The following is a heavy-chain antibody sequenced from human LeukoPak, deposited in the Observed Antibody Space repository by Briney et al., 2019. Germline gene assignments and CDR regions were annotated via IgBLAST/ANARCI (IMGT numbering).Heavy chain of an antibody. CDR3: ARDPGGYYFDY. CDR2: IYYSGST. V-gene: IGHV4-59*01. Sequence: PSETLSLTCTVSGDSISSYYWSWIRQPRGKGLEWIGNIYYSGSTNYNPSLKSRVTISVDTSKNQFSLKLSSVTAADTAVYYCARDPGGYYFDYWGQGTLVTVPS. J-gene: IGHJ4*02. CDR1: GDSISSYY. D-gene: IGHD4-23*01.